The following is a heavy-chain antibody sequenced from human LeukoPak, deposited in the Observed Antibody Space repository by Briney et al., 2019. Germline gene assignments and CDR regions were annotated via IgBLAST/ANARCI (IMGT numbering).Heavy chain of an antibody. CDR2: ISSSSSYI. CDR3: ARDPSYCSSTSCGDY. V-gene: IGHV3-21*01. J-gene: IGHJ4*02. Sequence: GGSLRLSCAASGFTFSSYSMNWVRQAPGKGLEWVASISSSSSYIYYADSVKGRFTISRDNAKNSLYLQMNSLRAEDTAVYYCARDPSYCSSTSCGDYWGQGTLVTVSS. CDR1: GFTFSSYS. D-gene: IGHD2-2*01.